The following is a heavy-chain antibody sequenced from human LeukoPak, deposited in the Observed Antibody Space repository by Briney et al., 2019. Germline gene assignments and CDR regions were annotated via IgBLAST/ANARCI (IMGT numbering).Heavy chain of an antibody. J-gene: IGHJ4*02. D-gene: IGHD1-20*01. CDR1: GFTFSNYM. CDR3: LRDLNWSLDQ. CDR2: IKSDGITI. Sequence: GGSLRLSCAASGFTFSNYMMHWVRRAPGKGLVWVSRIKSDGITITYADSVKGRFTISRDNAKNTLYLQMNSLRAEDTAVYYCLRDLNWSLDQWGQGTLVTVSS. V-gene: IGHV3-74*01.